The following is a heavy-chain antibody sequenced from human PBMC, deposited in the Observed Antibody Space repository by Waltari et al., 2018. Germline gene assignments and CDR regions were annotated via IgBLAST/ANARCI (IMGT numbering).Heavy chain of an antibody. CDR1: C. Sequence: CCGWVREPRGQGLAWIGQVRGDANTNHNPSVASRVTMSLDTSTYHFALKLTSATAADTALYYCARDRGRGLYLDTWGQGTLVTVSP. V-gene: IGHV4-4*02. J-gene: IGHJ4*02. CDR2: VRGDANT. CDR3: ARDRGRGLYLDT. D-gene: IGHD1-1*01.